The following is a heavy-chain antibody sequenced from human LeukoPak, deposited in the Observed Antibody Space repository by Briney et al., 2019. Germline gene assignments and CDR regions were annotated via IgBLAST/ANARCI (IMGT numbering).Heavy chain of an antibody. CDR1: GFTFSSYA. D-gene: IGHD3-22*01. J-gene: IGHJ3*02. V-gene: IGHV3-30*04. CDR2: VSYDGSNK. CDR3: ARDAADYYDTSGFRKNGFDI. Sequence: GRSLRLSCAASGFTFSSYAIHWVRQAPGKGLGWVAVVSYDGSNKFYSDSVKGRFTISRDNSKNTLYLQMNSLRAEDTAVYYCARDAADYYDTSGFRKNGFDIWGQGTMVTVSS.